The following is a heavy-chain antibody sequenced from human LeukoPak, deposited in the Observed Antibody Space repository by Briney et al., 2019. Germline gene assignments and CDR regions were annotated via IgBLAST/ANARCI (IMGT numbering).Heavy chain of an antibody. D-gene: IGHD3-9*01. J-gene: IGHJ4*02. Sequence: ASVKVSCKASGGTFSSYAISWVRQAPGQGLEWMGGIIPIFGTANYAQKFQGRVTITADKSTSTAYMEPSSLRSEDTAVYYCASKRPGDDILTGYGYWGQGTLVTVSS. V-gene: IGHV1-69*06. CDR3: ASKRPGDDILTGYGY. CDR1: GGTFSSYA. CDR2: IIPIFGTA.